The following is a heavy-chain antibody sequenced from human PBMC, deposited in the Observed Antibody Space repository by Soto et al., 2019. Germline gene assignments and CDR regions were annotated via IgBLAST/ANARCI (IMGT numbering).Heavy chain of an antibody. D-gene: IGHD5-18*01. CDR1: GGSISSYY. CDR3: ARDARYSYGNFDC. CDR2: IYYSGST. J-gene: IGHJ4*02. V-gene: IGHV4-59*01. Sequence: SETLSLTCTVSGGSISSYYWSWIRQPPGKGLEWIGYIYYSGSTNYNPSLKSRVTISVDTSKNQFSLKLSSVTAADTAVYYCARDARYSYGNFDCWGQGTLVTVSS.